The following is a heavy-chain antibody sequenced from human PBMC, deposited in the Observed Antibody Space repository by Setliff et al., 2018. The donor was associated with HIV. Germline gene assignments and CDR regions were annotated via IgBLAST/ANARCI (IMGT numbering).Heavy chain of an antibody. Sequence: ASVKASCKASGYTFITYYMHWVRQAPGQGLEWMGIINPSGGSTNYAQKFQGRVTMTRDTSTSTVYMELSSLRSEDTAVYYCARDHMSVGAWVGATSRGLFQHWGQGTLVTVSS. CDR2: INPSGGST. D-gene: IGHD1-26*01. CDR3: ARDHMSVGAWVGATSRGLFQH. J-gene: IGHJ1*01. CDR1: GYTFITYY. V-gene: IGHV1-46*01.